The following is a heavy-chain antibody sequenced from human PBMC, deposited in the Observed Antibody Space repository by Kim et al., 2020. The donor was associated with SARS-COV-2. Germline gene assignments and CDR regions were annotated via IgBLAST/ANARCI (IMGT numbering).Heavy chain of an antibody. V-gene: IGHV4-34*01. CDR2: INHSGST. J-gene: IGHJ4*02. Sequence: SETLSLTCAVYGGSFSGYYWSWIRQPPGKGLEWIGEINHSGSTNYNPSLKSRVTISVDTSKNQFSLKLSSVTAADTAVYYCASLPPGGGACYWGQGTLVT. CDR3: ASLPPGGGACY. D-gene: IGHD2-21*02. CDR1: GGSFSGYY.